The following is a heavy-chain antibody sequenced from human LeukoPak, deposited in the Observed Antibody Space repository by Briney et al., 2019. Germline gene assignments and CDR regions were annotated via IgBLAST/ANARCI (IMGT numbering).Heavy chain of an antibody. CDR1: GGSISRGGYS. Sequence: PSETLSLTCAVSGGSISRGGYSWSWIPQPPGKGLEWIGYIHHSGSTYYNPSLKSRVTISVDRSKNQFSLKLSSVTAADTAVYYCARVSSGDSGYDPHFDYWGQGTLVTVSS. CDR3: ARVSSGDSGYDPHFDY. V-gene: IGHV4-30-2*01. D-gene: IGHD5-12*01. CDR2: IHHSGST. J-gene: IGHJ4*02.